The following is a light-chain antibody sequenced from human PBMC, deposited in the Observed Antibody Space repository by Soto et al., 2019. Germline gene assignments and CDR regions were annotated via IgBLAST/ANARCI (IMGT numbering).Light chain of an antibody. Sequence: QSALTQPASVSGAPGQSITISCTGTSLDVGSYNLVSWYQQHPGKAPKLMIYDSSKRPSGVSNRFSGSKSGNTAALTISGLQAEDEADYYCYSYAGSSTVFGTGTKLTVL. CDR2: DSS. CDR1: SLDVGSYNL. CDR3: YSYAGSSTV. J-gene: IGLJ1*01. V-gene: IGLV2-23*01.